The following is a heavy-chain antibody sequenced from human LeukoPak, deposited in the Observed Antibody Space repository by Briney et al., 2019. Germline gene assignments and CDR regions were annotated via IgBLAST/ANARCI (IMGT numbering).Heavy chain of an antibody. D-gene: IGHD6-19*01. J-gene: IGHJ4*02. CDR3: ARDEEQWLVPKGVFDY. V-gene: IGHV3-11*04. CDR1: GFTFSDYY. Sequence: GGSLRLSCAASGFTFSDYYMSWIRQAPGKGLEWVSYISSSGSTIYYADSVKGRFTISRDNAKNSLYLQMNSLRAEDTAVYYCARDEEQWLVPKGVFDYWGQGTLVTVSS. CDR2: ISSSGSTI.